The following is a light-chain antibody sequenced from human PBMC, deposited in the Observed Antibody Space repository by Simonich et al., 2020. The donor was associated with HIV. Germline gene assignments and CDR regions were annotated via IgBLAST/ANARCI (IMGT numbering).Light chain of an antibody. CDR3: QQSYSTPYT. Sequence: AIQLTQSPSSLSASVGDRVTITCRASQDIKNALIWYQQKPGKAPKVLIFDASSLESGVPSRFSGSGSGTDFTLTISSLQPEDFATYYCQQSYSTPYTFGQGTKLEIK. CDR1: QDIKNA. V-gene: IGKV1-13*02. CDR2: DAS. J-gene: IGKJ2*01.